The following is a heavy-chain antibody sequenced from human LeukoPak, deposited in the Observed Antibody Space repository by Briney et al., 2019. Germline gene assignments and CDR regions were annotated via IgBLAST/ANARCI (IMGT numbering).Heavy chain of an antibody. CDR3: AKTVVPAADYYYYYYYMDV. V-gene: IGHV3-64*01. CDR1: GFTSSSYA. Sequence: GGSLRLSCAASGFTSSSYAMHWVRQAPGKGLEYVSAISSNGGSTYYANSVKGRFTISRDNSKNTLYLQMGSLRAEDMAVYYCAKTVVPAADYYYYYYYMDVWGKGTTVTVSS. D-gene: IGHD2-2*01. J-gene: IGHJ6*03. CDR2: ISSNGGST.